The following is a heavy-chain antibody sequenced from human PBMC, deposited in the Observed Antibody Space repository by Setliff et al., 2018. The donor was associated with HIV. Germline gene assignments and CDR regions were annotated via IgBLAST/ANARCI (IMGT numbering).Heavy chain of an antibody. CDR1: GFTFSNAW. CDR3: ARAKIGPAGDRTYYYGMDV. CDR2: ISFSGNTI. D-gene: IGHD4-17*01. Sequence: GGSLRLSCAVSGFTFSNAWMSWARQAPGKGLEWVSYISFSGNTIYYRDSVRGRFTIARDNARNSLYLQMNSLKADDTAVYYCARAKIGPAGDRTYYYGMDVWGQGTTVTVSS. J-gene: IGHJ6*02. V-gene: IGHV3-11*01.